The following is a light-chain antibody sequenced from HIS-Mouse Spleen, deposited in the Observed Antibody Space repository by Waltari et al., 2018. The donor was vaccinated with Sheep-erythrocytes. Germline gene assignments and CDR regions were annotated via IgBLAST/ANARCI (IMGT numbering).Light chain of an antibody. Sequence: SALIQPRSVCGSPGQSVNIPCTATRSDVGVYISVSWYQQHPGKDPKLMIYDVSTRPYVVPDRFSGSKSGNTASLTISGLQAEDEADYYCCSYAGSYNHVFATGTKVTVL. CDR2: DVS. J-gene: IGLJ1*01. V-gene: IGLV2-11*01. CDR3: CSYAGSYNHV. CDR1: RSDVGVYIS.